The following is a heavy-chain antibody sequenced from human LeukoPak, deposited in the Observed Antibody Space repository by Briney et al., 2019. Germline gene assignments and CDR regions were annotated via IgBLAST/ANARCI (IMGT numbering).Heavy chain of an antibody. V-gene: IGHV1-18*01. CDR2: ISAYNADT. J-gene: IGHJ4*02. Sequence: ASVKVSCKASGGTFSSYAISWVRQAPGQGLEWMGWISAYNADTNHAQKFQGRVTMTIDTSTTTGYMELRSLTSDDTAVYYCARGSYYDYWGQGTLVTVSS. CDR3: ARGSYYDY. CDR1: GGTFSSYA. D-gene: IGHD3-10*01.